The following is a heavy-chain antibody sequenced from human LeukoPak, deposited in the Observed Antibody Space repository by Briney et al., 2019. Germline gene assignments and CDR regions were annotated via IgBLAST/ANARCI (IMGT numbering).Heavy chain of an antibody. V-gene: IGHV1-69*04. Sequence: SVTVSCKASGGTFSSYAISWVRQAPGQGLEWMGRIIPILGIANYAQKFQGRVTITADKSTSTAYMELSSLRSEDTAVYYCAVGSGVVVPDWFDPWGQGTLVTVSS. CDR3: AVGSGVVVPDWFDP. CDR2: IIPILGIA. J-gene: IGHJ5*02. D-gene: IGHD2-2*01. CDR1: GGTFSSYA.